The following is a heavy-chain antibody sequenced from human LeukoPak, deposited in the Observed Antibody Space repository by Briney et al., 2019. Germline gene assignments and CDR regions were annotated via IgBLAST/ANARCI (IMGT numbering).Heavy chain of an antibody. CDR2: IKQDGSEK. J-gene: IGHJ6*02. D-gene: IGHD3-10*01. Sequence: GGSLRLSCAASGFTFSSYAMSWVRQAPGKGLEWVANIKQDGSEKYYVDSVKGRFTISRDNAKNSLYLQMNSLRAEDTAVYYCARDNKLWFGTDRVYYGMDVWGQGTTVTVSS. V-gene: IGHV3-7*01. CDR1: GFTFSSYA. CDR3: ARDNKLWFGTDRVYYGMDV.